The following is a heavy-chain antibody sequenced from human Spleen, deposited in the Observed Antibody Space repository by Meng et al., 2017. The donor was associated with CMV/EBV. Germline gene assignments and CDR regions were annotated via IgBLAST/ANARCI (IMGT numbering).Heavy chain of an antibody. CDR3: AREYYDFWSGYLDY. V-gene: IGHV3-11*01. CDR2: ICSSGSTI. J-gene: IGHJ4*02. Sequence: GESLKISCVASGFTFSDYYMCWIRQAPGKGLEWVSYICSSGSTIYYADSVKGRFTISRDNAKNSLYLQMNSLRAEDTAVYYCAREYYDFWSGYLDYWGKGTLVTVSS. CDR1: GFTFSDYY. D-gene: IGHD3-3*01.